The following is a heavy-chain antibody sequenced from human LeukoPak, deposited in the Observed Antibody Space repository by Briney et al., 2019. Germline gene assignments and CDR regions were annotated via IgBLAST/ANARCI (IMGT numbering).Heavy chain of an antibody. Sequence: SETLSLTCTVSGGSISSGSYYWGWIRQPPGKGLEWIGSIYYNGSTQYNPSLKSRVTISVDTSKNQFSLKLNSVTAADTAVYYCARRNIAVALDYWGQGTLVTVSS. J-gene: IGHJ4*02. D-gene: IGHD6-19*01. CDR2: IYYNGST. CDR3: ARRNIAVALDY. CDR1: GGSISSGSYY. V-gene: IGHV4-39*01.